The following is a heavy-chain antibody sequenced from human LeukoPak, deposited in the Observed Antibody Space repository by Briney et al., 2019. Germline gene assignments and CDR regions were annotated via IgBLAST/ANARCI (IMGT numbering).Heavy chain of an antibody. J-gene: IGHJ6*02. V-gene: IGHV4-59*01. CDR3: ARSGLDTAMPYYYYGMDV. CDR2: IYYSGST. D-gene: IGHD5-18*01. CDR1: GGSISSYY. Sequence: SETLSLTCTVSGGSISSYYWSWIRQPPGKGLEWIGYIYYSGSTNYNPSLKSRVTISVGTSKNQFSLKLSSVTAADTAVYYCARSGLDTAMPYYYYGMDVWGQGTTVTVSS.